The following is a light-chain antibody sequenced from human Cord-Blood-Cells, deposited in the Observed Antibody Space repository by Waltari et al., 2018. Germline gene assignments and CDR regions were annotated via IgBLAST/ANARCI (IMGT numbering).Light chain of an antibody. Sequence: DIQMPQSPSTLPASVGDRVTITCRASQSISSWLAWYQQKPGKAPKLLIYKASSLESGVPSRFSGSGSGTEFTLTISSLQPDDFATYYCQQYNSYATWTFGQGTKVEIK. V-gene: IGKV1-5*03. J-gene: IGKJ1*01. CDR2: KAS. CDR1: QSISSW. CDR3: QQYNSYATWT.